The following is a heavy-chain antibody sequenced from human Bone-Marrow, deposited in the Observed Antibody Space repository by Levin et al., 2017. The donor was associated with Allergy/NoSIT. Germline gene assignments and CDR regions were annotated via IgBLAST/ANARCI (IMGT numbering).Heavy chain of an antibody. D-gene: IGHD2-15*01. J-gene: IGHJ6*02. Sequence: SVKASCRTSGGAFGSYAMIWVRQAPGQGLEWMGQISPIFDRSNYAEKFQNRLTITADKSTNTAYMDLSSLTSDDTAVYYCYRLLGYCDGGFYGLGVWGQGTTVVVS. CDR2: ISPIFDRS. V-gene: IGHV1-69*06. CDR3: YRLLGYCDGGFYGLGV. CDR1: GGAFGSYA.